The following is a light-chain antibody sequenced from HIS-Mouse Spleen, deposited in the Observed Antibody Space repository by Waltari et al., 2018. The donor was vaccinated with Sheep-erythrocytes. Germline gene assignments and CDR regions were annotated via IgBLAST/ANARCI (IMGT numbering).Light chain of an antibody. V-gene: IGKV1-39*01. J-gene: IGKJ3*01. CDR3: QQSYSTPQFT. CDR2: AAS. CDR1: QSISSY. Sequence: DIQMTQSPSSLSASVGDRVTITCRASQSISSYLNWYQQKPGKAPKLLIYAASSLQSGVPSRCSGSGSGTDFTLTMSSLQPEDFATYYCQQSYSTPQFTFGPGTKVDIK.